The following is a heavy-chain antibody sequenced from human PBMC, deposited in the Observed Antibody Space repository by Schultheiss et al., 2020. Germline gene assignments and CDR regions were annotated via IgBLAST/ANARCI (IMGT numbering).Heavy chain of an antibody. V-gene: IGHV3-48*02. J-gene: IGHJ4*02. CDR3: ARGYYYDSSGYPSYFDY. Sequence: GGSLRLSCAASGFTFSSYWMHWVRQAPGKGLVWVSYISSSSSTIYYADSVKGRFTISRDNAKNSLYLQMNSLRDEDTAVYYCARGYYYDSSGYPSYFDYWGQGTLVTVSS. CDR2: ISSSSSTI. CDR1: GFTFSSYW. D-gene: IGHD3-22*01.